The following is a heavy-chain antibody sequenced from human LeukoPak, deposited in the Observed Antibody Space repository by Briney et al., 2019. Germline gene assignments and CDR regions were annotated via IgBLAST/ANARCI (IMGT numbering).Heavy chain of an antibody. Sequence: SDTLSLTCAVYGGSFSGYYWSWIRQPPGKGLEWMGEINHSGSTNYNPSLKSRVTISVDTSKNQFSLKLSSVAAADTAVYYCAREPGYDSSGYSDYWGQGTLVTVSS. CDR1: GGSFSGYY. J-gene: IGHJ4*02. V-gene: IGHV4-34*01. CDR2: INHSGST. D-gene: IGHD3-22*01. CDR3: AREPGYDSSGYSDY.